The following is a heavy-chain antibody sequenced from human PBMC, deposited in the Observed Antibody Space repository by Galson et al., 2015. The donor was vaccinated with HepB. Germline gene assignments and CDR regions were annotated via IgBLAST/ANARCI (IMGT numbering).Heavy chain of an antibody. Sequence: LSLTCTVSGGSISSYYWSWIRQPPGKGLEWIGYIYYSGSTNYNPSLKSRVTISVDTSKNQFSLKLSSVTAADTAVYYCARGIVLMVYAPLEAFDIWGQGTMVTVSS. J-gene: IGHJ3*02. V-gene: IGHV4-59*01. CDR3: ARGIVLMVYAPLEAFDI. D-gene: IGHD2-8*01. CDR2: IYYSGST. CDR1: GGSISSYY.